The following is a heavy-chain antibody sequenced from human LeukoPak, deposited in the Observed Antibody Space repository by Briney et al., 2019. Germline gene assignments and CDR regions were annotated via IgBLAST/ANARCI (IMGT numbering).Heavy chain of an antibody. J-gene: IGHJ5*02. CDR3: AKDMVVAATRFDP. D-gene: IGHD2-15*01. CDR1: GFTFSSSA. CDR2: ISGSGSGGST. V-gene: IGHV3-23*01. Sequence: PGGSLRLSCAASGFTFSSSAMSWVRQAPGKGLEWVSSISGSGSGGSTYYADSVKGRFTISRDNSKNTLYLQMNSLRAEDTAVYYCAKDMVVAATRFDPWGQGTLVTVSS.